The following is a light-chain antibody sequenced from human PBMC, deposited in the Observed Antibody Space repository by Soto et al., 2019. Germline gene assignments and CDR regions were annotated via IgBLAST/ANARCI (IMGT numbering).Light chain of an antibody. V-gene: IGKV3D-20*02. CDR2: YIS. J-gene: IGKJ5*01. CDR1: QSVSRSY. Sequence: VLTPSPGTLSLSPGDIATLACGASQSVSRSYLGWYQQKPGQAPRLLIYYISTRATGIPARFSGSGSGTEFTLTISSLQSEDSAVYYCQQHNQGPITFGQGTRLEI. CDR3: QQHNQGPIT.